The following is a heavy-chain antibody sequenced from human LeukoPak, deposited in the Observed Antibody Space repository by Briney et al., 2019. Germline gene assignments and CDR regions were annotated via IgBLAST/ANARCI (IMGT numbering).Heavy chain of an antibody. CDR2: INPNSGGT. CDR1: GGTFSSYA. D-gene: IGHD3-10*01. Sequence: ASVKVSCKASGGTFSSYAISWVRQAPGQGLEWMGWINPNSGGTNYAQKFQGRVTMTRDTSISTAYMELSRLRSDDTAVYYCARDLGVVRGVIIYDNWGQGTLVTVSS. J-gene: IGHJ4*02. CDR3: ARDLGVVRGVIIYDN. V-gene: IGHV1-2*02.